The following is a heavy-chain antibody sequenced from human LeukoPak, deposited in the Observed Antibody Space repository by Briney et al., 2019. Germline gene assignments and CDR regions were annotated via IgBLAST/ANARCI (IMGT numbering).Heavy chain of an antibody. Sequence: ASVKVSCKASGYTFTGYYMHWVRQAPGQGLEWMGWTSPNSGGTNYAQKFQGRVTMTRDTSISTAYMELSKLGSDDTAVYYCARDPTHGGDPFDYWGQGTLVTVSS. V-gene: IGHV1-2*02. CDR1: GYTFTGYY. J-gene: IGHJ4*02. CDR3: ARDPTHGGDPFDY. CDR2: TSPNSGGT. D-gene: IGHD3-16*01.